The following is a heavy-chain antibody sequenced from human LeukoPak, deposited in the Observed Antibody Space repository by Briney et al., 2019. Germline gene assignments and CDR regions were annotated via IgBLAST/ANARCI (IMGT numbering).Heavy chain of an antibody. Sequence: SETASLTCTVSGGSISSYYWSWIRQPPGKGLEWIGYISYRGNTNHNPSLKSRVTISVDTSKNQFSLKLSSVTAADTAVYYCARITAVGTAFDYWGQGTLVTVSS. J-gene: IGHJ4*02. CDR3: ARITAVGTAFDY. CDR2: ISYRGNT. D-gene: IGHD6-13*01. CDR1: GGSISSYY. V-gene: IGHV4-59*08.